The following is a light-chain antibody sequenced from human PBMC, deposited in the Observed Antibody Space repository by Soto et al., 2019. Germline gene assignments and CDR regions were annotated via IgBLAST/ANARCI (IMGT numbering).Light chain of an antibody. Sequence: EIVLTQFPATLSLSPGERATLSCRASQNVNSYFGWWHQKPGHAPRLLIYDASNRATGIPARFSGSGSGTDFTLTISSLEPEDFAVYYCQHYVHWLTFGGGTKVEI. CDR3: QHYVHWLT. CDR1: QNVNSY. V-gene: IGKV3-11*01. CDR2: DAS. J-gene: IGKJ4*01.